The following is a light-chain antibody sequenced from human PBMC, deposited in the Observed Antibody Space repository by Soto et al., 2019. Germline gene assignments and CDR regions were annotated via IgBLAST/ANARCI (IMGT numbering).Light chain of an antibody. CDR1: QTVERW. V-gene: IGKV1-5*01. CDR2: DVS. J-gene: IGKJ2*01. Sequence: IRMTQCPSTLSSSLGDRVIITCRASQTVERWMAWYQQKPGKAPKLLISDVSTLERGVPSRFSGSGSATEFTLTISGLKTDDFPTYYCQQYKDYLYTFGQGTKVDIK. CDR3: QQYKDYLYT.